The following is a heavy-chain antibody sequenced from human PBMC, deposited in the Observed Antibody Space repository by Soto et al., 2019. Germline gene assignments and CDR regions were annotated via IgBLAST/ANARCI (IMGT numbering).Heavy chain of an antibody. Sequence: GASVKVSCKASGDTFRHYYMHWVRQAPGQGLEWMSIIYPTFHSPTYSENFQDRLTVTSDASTLTVYMELSSLKSDDTAVYYCARAQVSGTIEIGFSVWGQGTLVTVSS. D-gene: IGHD1-26*01. V-gene: IGHV1-46*01. CDR1: GDTFRHYY. CDR3: ARAQVSGTIEIGFSV. J-gene: IGHJ3*01. CDR2: IYPTFHSP.